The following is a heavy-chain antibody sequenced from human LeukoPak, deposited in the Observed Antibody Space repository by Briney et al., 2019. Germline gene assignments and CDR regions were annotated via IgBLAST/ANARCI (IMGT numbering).Heavy chain of an antibody. CDR2: LSGNGSTT. V-gene: IGHV3-23*01. CDR1: GFTFSSYA. J-gene: IGHJ4*02. CDR3: SKDVLDSSNWSRGDY. Sequence: GEPLRLSCTASGFTFSSYAMSWVRQAPGQGMERVSSLSGNGSTTYYDDSVKGRFTISRGNANNRQYLQMNIVRAEDTAVYYCSKDVLDSSNWSRGDYCGQGTLGSASS. D-gene: IGHD6-13*01.